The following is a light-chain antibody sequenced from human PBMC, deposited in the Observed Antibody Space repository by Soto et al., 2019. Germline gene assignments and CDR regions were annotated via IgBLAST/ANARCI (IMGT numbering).Light chain of an antibody. CDR2: KAS. J-gene: IGKJ1*01. CDR1: QSVSSW. CDR3: QQYNSYSTT. V-gene: IGKV1-5*03. Sequence: DIQMTQSPSTLSASVGDRVTITCRASQSVSSWLAWYQQKPGKAPKVLIYKASSLKSGVPSRFSGSGSGTEFTLTISSLQPDDFATYYCQQYNSYSTTFGQGTKVEIK.